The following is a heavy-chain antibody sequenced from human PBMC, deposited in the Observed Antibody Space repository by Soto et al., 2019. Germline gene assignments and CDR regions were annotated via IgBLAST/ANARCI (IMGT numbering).Heavy chain of an antibody. CDR3: ARGGGVAVRPHYYYYGMDV. CDR1: VFSVSNNY. CDR2: SYSDGST. J-gene: IGHJ6*02. V-gene: IGHV3-53*01. Sequence: EVQLVESGGGLIQPGGSLRLSCVASVFSVSNNYMSWVRQAPGEGLEWVSVSYSDGSTYYADSVKGRFTISRDNSRNTVYLQTNSLRAEDTAVYYCARGGGVAVRPHYYYYGMDVWGQGTTVTVSS. D-gene: IGHD6-6*01.